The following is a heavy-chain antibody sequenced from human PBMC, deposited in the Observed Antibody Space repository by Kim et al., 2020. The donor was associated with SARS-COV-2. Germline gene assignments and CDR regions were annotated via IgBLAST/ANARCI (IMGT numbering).Heavy chain of an antibody. V-gene: IGHV4-31*02. CDR3: ARDHGNV. Sequence: YSGSTYYNPSLKSRVTISVDTSKNQFSLKLSSVTAADTAVYYCARDHGNVWGQGTTVTVSS. CDR2: YSGST. J-gene: IGHJ6*02.